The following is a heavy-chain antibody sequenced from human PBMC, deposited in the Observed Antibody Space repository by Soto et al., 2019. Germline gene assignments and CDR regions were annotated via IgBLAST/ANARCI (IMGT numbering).Heavy chain of an antibody. CDR1: GGSISRYY. D-gene: IGHD2-21*02. CDR2: MYNTGST. V-gene: IGHV4-59*01. J-gene: IGHJ6*02. Sequence: SETVSLTCTVSGGSISRYYWSWIRQPPGKGLEWIGYMYNTGSTVYNPPFKSRVTISVDTSKNQFSLKLNSVTAADTAVYYCARDLWGYCGTDCYPLDVWGQGTTVTVS. CDR3: ARDLWGYCGTDCYPLDV.